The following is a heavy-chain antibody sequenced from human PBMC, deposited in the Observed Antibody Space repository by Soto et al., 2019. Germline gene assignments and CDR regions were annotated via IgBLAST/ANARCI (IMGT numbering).Heavy chain of an antibody. V-gene: IGHV6-1*01. CDR2: TYYRSKWYN. Sequence: SPTLSLPCAISGDRVSSNSAAWNWIRQSPSRGLEWLGRTYYRSKWYNEYAVSVKSRIAINPDTSRNQFSLQLNSVTPEDTAVYYCARVHSSDWDMKNYGMDVWGQGTTVTVSS. J-gene: IGHJ6*02. CDR3: ARVHSSDWDMKNYGMDV. D-gene: IGHD6-19*01. CDR1: GDRVSSNSAA.